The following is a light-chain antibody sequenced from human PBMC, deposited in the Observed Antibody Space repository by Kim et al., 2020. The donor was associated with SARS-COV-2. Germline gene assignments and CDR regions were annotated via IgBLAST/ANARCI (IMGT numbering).Light chain of an antibody. CDR1: QSVLYSSNNKNY. J-gene: IGKJ4*01. CDR2: WAS. Sequence: ATINCKSSQSVLYSSNNKNYLAWYQQKPGQPPKMLIYWASTRESGVPDRFSGSGSGTDFTLTISSLQAEDVAVYYCQQYYSTPLTFGGGTKVDIK. CDR3: QQYYSTPLT. V-gene: IGKV4-1*01.